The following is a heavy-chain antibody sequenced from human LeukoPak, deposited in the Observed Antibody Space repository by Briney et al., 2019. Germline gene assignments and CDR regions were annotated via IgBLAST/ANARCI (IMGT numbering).Heavy chain of an antibody. CDR3: ARGRYYWDY. J-gene: IGHJ4*02. CDR2: ISGSGGGS. V-gene: IGHV3-23*01. Sequence: GGSLRLSCAASGFTFSNYAMSWVRQAPGKGLEWVSYISGSGGGSYYADSVKGRFTISRDNSKNTLFLQMNSLGAEDTAVYYCARGRYYWDYWGQGTLVTVSS. CDR1: GFTFSNYA.